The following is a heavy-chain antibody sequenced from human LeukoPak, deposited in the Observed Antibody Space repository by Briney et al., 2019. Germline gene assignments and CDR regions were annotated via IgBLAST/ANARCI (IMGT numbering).Heavy chain of an antibody. CDR3: AKDQNFDWVPHDH. Sequence: PGGSLRLSCAVSGFTFSGYAMSWVRQAPGKGLEWVSGISGSGGSTYYADSVKGRFTISRDNSKNTLHLQMNSLRAEDTALYYCAKDQNFDWVPHDHWGQGTLVTVSS. V-gene: IGHV3-23*01. CDR1: GFTFSGYA. J-gene: IGHJ5*02. CDR2: ISGSGGST. D-gene: IGHD3-9*01.